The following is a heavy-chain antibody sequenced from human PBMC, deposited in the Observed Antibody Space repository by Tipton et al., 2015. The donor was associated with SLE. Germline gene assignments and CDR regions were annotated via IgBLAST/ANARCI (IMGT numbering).Heavy chain of an antibody. CDR2: ISSSSSTI. Sequence: LSLTCAVYGRSFSGYYWSWIRQAPGKGLEWVSYISSSSSTIYYADSVKGRFTTSRDNAKNSLYLQMNSLRAEDTAVYYCARGDRYDAFDIWGQGTMVTVSS. J-gene: IGHJ3*02. CDR1: GRSFSGYY. CDR3: ARGDRYDAFDI. D-gene: IGHD3-16*02. V-gene: IGHV3-11*04.